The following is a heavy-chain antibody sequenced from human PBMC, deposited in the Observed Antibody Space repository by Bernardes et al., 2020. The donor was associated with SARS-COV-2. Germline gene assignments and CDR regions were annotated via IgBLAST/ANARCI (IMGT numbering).Heavy chain of an antibody. D-gene: IGHD3-22*01. CDR3: ARDAGLYDSSGYSYGIDV. J-gene: IGHJ6*02. CDR1: GGAISTYY. V-gene: IGHV4-59*01. Sequence: PETLSLTCSISGGAISTYYWSWIRQTPGKGLEWIGYIYNTGNTNYNPSLKSRVTMSIDTSKNEFSLKLSSVTAADTAVYYCARDAGLYDSSGYSYGIDVWGQGTTVTVSS. CDR2: IYNTGNT.